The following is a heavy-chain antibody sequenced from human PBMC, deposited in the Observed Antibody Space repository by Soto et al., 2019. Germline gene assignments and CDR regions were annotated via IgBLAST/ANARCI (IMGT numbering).Heavy chain of an antibody. J-gene: IGHJ6*02. V-gene: IGHV4-59*01. CDR2: IYYSGST. D-gene: IGHD6-13*01. Sequence: SGTPSLTFTVSGGSISSYYWSWIRQPPGKGLEWIGYIYYSGSTNYNPSLKSRVTISVDTSKNQFSLKLSSVTAADTAVYYCARDGLVEQLGYYYYYYGTDVWGQGTTVTVSS. CDR3: ARDGLVEQLGYYYYYYGTDV. CDR1: GGSISSYY.